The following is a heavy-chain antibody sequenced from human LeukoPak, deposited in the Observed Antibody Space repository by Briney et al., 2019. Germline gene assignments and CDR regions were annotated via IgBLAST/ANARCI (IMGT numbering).Heavy chain of an antibody. CDR3: ARSSPSGRNFDY. CDR1: GYTFTTYD. Sequence: ASVKVSCKASGYTFTTYDMAWVRQAPGQGLEWMGWMNPGNGDTGYAQKFQGRVTMTRSTSISTAYMELSSLRSEDTAVYYCARSSPSGRNFDYWGQGTLVTVSS. D-gene: IGHD3-10*01. CDR2: MNPGNGDT. V-gene: IGHV1-8*01. J-gene: IGHJ4*02.